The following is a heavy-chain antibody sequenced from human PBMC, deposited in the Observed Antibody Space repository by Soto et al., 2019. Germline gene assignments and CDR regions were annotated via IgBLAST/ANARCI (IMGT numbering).Heavy chain of an antibody. D-gene: IGHD2-15*01. CDR2: ISGSGDST. CDR3: AKDMRCSGGSCYSDFDY. CDR1: GFTFSSYA. Sequence: EVQLLESGGGLVQPGGFLRLSCAASGFTFSSYAMSWVRQAPGKGLEWVSAISGSGDSTYYADSVKGRFTISRDNSKNTLYLQMKSLRAEDTAIYYCAKDMRCSGGSCYSDFDYWGHGTLVTVSS. V-gene: IGHV3-23*01. J-gene: IGHJ4*01.